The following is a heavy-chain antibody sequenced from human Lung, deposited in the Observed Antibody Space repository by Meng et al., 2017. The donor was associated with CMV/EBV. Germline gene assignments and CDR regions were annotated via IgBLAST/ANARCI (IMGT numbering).Heavy chain of an antibody. CDR2: INPNSGNA. D-gene: IGHD1-7*01. CDR1: AYTFTDYY. V-gene: IGHV1-2*02. CDR3: AGIGVQALGITGTLDYYYYYGMDV. Sequence: ASVKVSCKASAYTFTDYYIHWVRQAPGRGPEWMGWINPNSGNAKYAQKFQGRVTMTRDTSISAAYMDLTRLISDDTAVYYCAGIGVQALGITGTLDYYYYYGMDVWGQGTTVTVSS. J-gene: IGHJ6*02.